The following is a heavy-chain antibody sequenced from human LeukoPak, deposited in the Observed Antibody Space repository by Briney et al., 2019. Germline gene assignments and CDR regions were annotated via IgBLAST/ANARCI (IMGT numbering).Heavy chain of an antibody. CDR1: GFTFSSYG. Sequence: GGSLRLSCVASGFTFSSYGMHWVRQAPGKGLDYVSAISSNGGSTYYADSVEGRFTISRDNSKNTLYLQMSSQRPEDTAVYFCVKDSGGLPIYGMDVWGQGTTVTVSS. D-gene: IGHD1-1*01. CDR3: VKDSGGLPIYGMDV. J-gene: IGHJ6*02. V-gene: IGHV3-64D*09. CDR2: ISSNGGST.